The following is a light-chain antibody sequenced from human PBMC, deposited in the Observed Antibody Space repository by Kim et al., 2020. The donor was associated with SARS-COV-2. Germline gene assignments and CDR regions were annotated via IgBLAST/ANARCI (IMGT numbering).Light chain of an antibody. CDR3: QAWDSSTGV. CDR1: KLGDKY. V-gene: IGLV3-1*01. CDR2: HDT. Sequence: SYELTQPPSVSVSPGQTASITCSGDKLGDKYACWYQQKPGQSPVLVIYHDTKRPSGIPERFSGSNSGNTATLTISGTQAMDEADYYCQAWDSSTGVFGTGTKVTV. J-gene: IGLJ1*01.